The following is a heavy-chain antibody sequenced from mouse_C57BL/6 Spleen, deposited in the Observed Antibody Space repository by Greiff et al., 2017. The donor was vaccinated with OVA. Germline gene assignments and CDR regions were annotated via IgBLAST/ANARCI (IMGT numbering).Heavy chain of an antibody. CDR2: IYPRSGNT. V-gene: IGHV1-81*01. J-gene: IGHJ4*01. CDR1: GYTFTSYG. Sequence: VKLVESGAELARPGASVKLSCKASGYTFTSYGISWVKQSTGQGLEWIGEIYPRSGNTYYNEKFKGKATLTADKSSSTAYMELRSLTSEDSAVYFCANYYGKDAMDYWGQGTSVTVSS. CDR3: ANYYGKDAMDY. D-gene: IGHD1-1*01.